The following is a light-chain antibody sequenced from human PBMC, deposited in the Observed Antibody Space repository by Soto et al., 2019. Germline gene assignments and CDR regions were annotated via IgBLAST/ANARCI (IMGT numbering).Light chain of an antibody. J-gene: IGKJ2*01. CDR2: LGS. CDR3: MQALQTAYT. V-gene: IGKV2-28*01. CDR1: QSLLHSNGYNY. Sequence: DIVMTQSPLSLPVTPGEPASISCRSSQSLLHSNGYNYLDWYLQKPGQSPQLLIYLGSNRASGVPDRFSGSGSGTDFTLKISRVEAEDVGVYYCMQALQTAYTFGQGTKLVIK.